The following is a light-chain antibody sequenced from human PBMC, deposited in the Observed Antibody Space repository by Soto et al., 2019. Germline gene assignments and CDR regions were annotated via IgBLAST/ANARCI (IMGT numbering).Light chain of an antibody. CDR2: AAS. J-gene: IGKJ1*01. V-gene: IGKV3-20*01. CDR3: QQYGSPPWA. CDR1: QSVGSNF. Sequence: IVLTQSPGTLSLSPGERATLSCRASQSVGSNFLAWYQQKRGQAPRILIYAASNSASGIPDRFSGSGSGSDFTLTISRLAPEDFAVYYCQQYGSPPWAFGQGTRVEI.